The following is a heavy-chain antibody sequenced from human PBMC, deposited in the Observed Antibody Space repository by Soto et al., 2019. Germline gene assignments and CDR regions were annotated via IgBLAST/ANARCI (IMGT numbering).Heavy chain of an antibody. D-gene: IGHD6-6*01. V-gene: IGHV3-21*04. CDR1: GFTFSSYS. CDR3: AKDSSSPYSSSSHAFDI. CDR2: ISSSTTYI. J-gene: IGHJ3*02. Sequence: GGSLRLSCAASGFTFSSYSMNWVRQAPGKGLEWVSSISSSTTYIYYADSVKGRFTISRDNSKNTLYLQMNSLRAEDTAVYYCAKDSSSPYSSSSHAFDIWGQGTMVTVSS.